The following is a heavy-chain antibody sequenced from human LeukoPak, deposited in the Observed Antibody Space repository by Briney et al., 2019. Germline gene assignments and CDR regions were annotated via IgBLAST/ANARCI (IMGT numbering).Heavy chain of an antibody. D-gene: IGHD2-2*01. V-gene: IGHV3-7*01. CDR1: GFTFANYW. Sequence: GGSLRLSCAASGFTFANYWMSWVRQAPGKGPEWVANIKADGSETVYVDSVKGRFSISRDNAKNSLYLQMSSLRVEDTAVYYCATLPGYDCSSTSCPYGMDVWGQGTTVTVSS. CDR2: IKADGSET. J-gene: IGHJ6*02. CDR3: ATLPGYDCSSTSCPYGMDV.